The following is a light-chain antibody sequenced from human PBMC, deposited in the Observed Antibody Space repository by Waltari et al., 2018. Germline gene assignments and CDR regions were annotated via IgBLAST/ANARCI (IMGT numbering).Light chain of an antibody. Sequence: QSALTQPRSVSGSPGQSVTISCTGTSSDVGGYNYVSWYQQHPGKVPKHMIYDVNKRRSGVPDRFSASQSGNTASLTISGLQAEDEADYYCCSYTGSYTLVFGGGTKLTVL. CDR2: DVN. J-gene: IGLJ2*01. CDR3: CSYTGSYTLV. V-gene: IGLV2-11*02. CDR1: SSDVGGYNY.